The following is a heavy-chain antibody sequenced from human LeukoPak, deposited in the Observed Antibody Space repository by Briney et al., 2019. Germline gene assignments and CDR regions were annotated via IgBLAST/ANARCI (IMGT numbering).Heavy chain of an antibody. V-gene: IGHV1-2*02. D-gene: IGHD4-17*01. Sequence: GASVKVSCKASGYTFDGYYMHWVRQAPGQGLEWMGWINPNSGGTNYAQKFQGRVTMTRDTSISTAQMELSRLRPDDTAVYYCARDMAPRTTVTKYYYYYYMDVWGKGTTVTISS. J-gene: IGHJ6*03. CDR3: ARDMAPRTTVTKYYYYYYMDV. CDR1: GYTFDGYY. CDR2: INPNSGGT.